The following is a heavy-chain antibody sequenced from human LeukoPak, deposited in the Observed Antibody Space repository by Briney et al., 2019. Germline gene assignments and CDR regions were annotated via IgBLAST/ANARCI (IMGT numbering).Heavy chain of an antibody. V-gene: IGHV3-30*02. Sequence: GGSLRLSCAASGFTFSSYGMHWVRQAPGKGLEWVAFIRYDGSNKYYADSVKGRFTISRDNSKNTLYLQMNSLRAEDTAVYYCAKSVMVRGVIVNYYYYMDVWGKGTTVTISS. CDR3: AKSVMVRGVIVNYYYYMDV. D-gene: IGHD3-10*01. CDR2: IRYDGSNK. J-gene: IGHJ6*03. CDR1: GFTFSSYG.